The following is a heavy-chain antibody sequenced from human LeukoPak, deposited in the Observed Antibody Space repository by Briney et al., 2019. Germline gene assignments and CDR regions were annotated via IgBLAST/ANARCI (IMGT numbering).Heavy chain of an antibody. D-gene: IGHD3-3*01. J-gene: IGHJ4*02. CDR3: ARHRHRVEYPYYFDY. CDR1: GGSISSYY. Sequence: SETLSHTCTVSGGSISSYYWSWIRQPPGKGLEWIGHIYYSGSTNYNPSLKSRVTISVDTSKNQFSLKLSSVTAADTAAYYCARHRHRVEYPYYFDYWGQGTLVTVSS. V-gene: IGHV4-59*08. CDR2: IYYSGST.